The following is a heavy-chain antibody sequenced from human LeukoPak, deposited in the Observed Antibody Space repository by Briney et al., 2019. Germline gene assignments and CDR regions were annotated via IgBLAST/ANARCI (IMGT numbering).Heavy chain of an antibody. D-gene: IGHD1-26*01. V-gene: IGHV3-15*01. Sequence: GGSLRLSCAASGFTFSNAWMSWVRQAPGKGLEWVGRIKSKTDGGTTDYAAPVKGRSTISRDDSKNTLYLQMNSLKTEDTAVYYCTTPRRGSTGAFDIWGQGTMVTVSS. CDR2: IKSKTDGGTT. CDR3: TTPRRGSTGAFDI. CDR1: GFTFSNAW. J-gene: IGHJ3*02.